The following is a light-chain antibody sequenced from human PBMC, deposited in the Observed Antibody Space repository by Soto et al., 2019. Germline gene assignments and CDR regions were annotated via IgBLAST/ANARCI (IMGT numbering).Light chain of an antibody. V-gene: IGKV3-15*01. CDR3: QQYNNWPLT. J-gene: IGKJ5*01. Sequence: EIVMTQSPATLSVSPGERATLSCRASQSFSSNLAWYQQKPGQAPRLRIYGASSRATGIPVRFSGSGSGTEFTLTISSLQSEDFAVYYCQQYNNWPLTFGQGTRLEI. CDR2: GAS. CDR1: QSFSSN.